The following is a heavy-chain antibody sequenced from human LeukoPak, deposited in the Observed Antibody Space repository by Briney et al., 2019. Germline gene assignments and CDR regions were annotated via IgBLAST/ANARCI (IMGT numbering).Heavy chain of an antibody. CDR1: GFTFSSYS. V-gene: IGHV3-21*01. J-gene: IGHJ3*02. CDR3: AREDYYDILTGGDRAFDI. Sequence: PGGSLRLSCAASGFTFSSYSMNWVRQAPGKGLEWVSSISSSSSYIYYADSVKGRFTISRDNAKNTLYLQMNSLRAEDTAVYYCAREDYYDILTGGDRAFDIWGQGTMVTVSS. CDR2: ISSSSSYI. D-gene: IGHD3-9*01.